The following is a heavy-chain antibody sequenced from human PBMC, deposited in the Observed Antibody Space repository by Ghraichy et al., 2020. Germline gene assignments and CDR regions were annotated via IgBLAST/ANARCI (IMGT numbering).Heavy chain of an antibody. CDR2: IKSKTDGGTT. J-gene: IGHJ3*02. D-gene: IGHD2-2*01. V-gene: IGHV3-15*01. CDR1: GFTFSNAW. Sequence: GGSLRLSCAASGFTFSNAWMSWVRQAPGKGLEWVGRIKSKTDGGTTDYAAPVKGRFTISRDDSKNTLYLQMNSLKTEDTAVYYCTTRIVVVPAAPPGAFDIWGQGTMVTVSS. CDR3: TTRIVVVPAAPPGAFDI.